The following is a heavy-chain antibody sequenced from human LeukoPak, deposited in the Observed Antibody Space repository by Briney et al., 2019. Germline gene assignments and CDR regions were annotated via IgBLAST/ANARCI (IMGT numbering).Heavy chain of an antibody. CDR1: GFTFSSYA. Sequence: GGSLRLSCAPSGFTFSSYAMSWVRQAPGKWLECLSAISGSGGSTYYADSVKGRLTISRDNYKNTLYLQINSLRAEDTAVYYCAKDRSGGSCYNYWGQGTLVTVSS. CDR3: AKDRSGGSCYNY. J-gene: IGHJ4*02. CDR2: ISGSGGST. V-gene: IGHV3-23*01. D-gene: IGHD2-15*01.